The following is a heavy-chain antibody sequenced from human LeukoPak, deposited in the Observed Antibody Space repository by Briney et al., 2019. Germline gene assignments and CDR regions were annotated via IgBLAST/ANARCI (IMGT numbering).Heavy chain of an antibody. V-gene: IGHV5-51*01. Sequence: GESLKISCKASGYTFTNYWIGWVRQMPGKGLEWMGIIYPGDSDTRYSPSFQGQVTLSADKSISTAYLQWTSLKASDTAMYYCARHVGNFGYYDAFHIWGQGTMVTVSS. CDR2: IYPGDSDT. CDR3: ARHVGNFGYYDAFHI. CDR1: GYTFTNYW. J-gene: IGHJ3*02. D-gene: IGHD1-26*01.